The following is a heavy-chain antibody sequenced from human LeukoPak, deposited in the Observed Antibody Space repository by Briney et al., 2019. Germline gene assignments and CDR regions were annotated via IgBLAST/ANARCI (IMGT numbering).Heavy chain of an antibody. CDR1: GDSVSTTRGA. CDR2: TYYRSTWES. J-gene: IGHJ4*02. D-gene: IGHD1-14*01. CDR3: ARAGPNILLQPLLMGGFDY. V-gene: IGHV6-1*01. Sequence: SQTLLLTCAISGDSVSTTRGAWNWIRQSPSGGLEWLGRTYYRSTWESDYAESVKSRIYISPDTSKNQFSLQLNSVTPEDTAVYFCARAGPNILLQPLLMGGFDYWGQGALVTVSS.